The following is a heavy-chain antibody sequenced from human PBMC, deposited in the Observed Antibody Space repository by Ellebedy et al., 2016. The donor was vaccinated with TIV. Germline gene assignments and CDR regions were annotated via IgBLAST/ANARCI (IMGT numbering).Heavy chain of an antibody. CDR1: GDSISSYY. V-gene: IGHV4-4*08. Sequence: SETLSLTCTVSGDSISSYYWSWIRQPPGKGLEWIGTIYRSGSTYYNPSLKSRVTISVDTSKNQFSLNLRSVTAADTALYYCARNVLVFTFDKWYSDLWGRGTLVTVSS. CDR2: IYRSGST. D-gene: IGHD3-22*01. J-gene: IGHJ2*01. CDR3: ARNVLVFTFDKWYSDL.